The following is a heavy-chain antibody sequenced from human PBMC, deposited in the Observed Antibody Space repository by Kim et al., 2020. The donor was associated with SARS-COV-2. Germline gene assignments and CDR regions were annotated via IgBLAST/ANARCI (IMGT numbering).Heavy chain of an antibody. CDR2: IKQDGSEK. CDR1: GFTFSSYW. CDR3: ARGVYYGALSGMDV. Sequence: GGSLRLSCAASGFTFSSYWMSWVRQAPGKGLEWVANIKQDGSEKYYVDSVKGRFTISRDNAKNSLYLQMNSLRAEDTAVYYCARGVYYGALSGMDVWGQGTTVTVSS. D-gene: IGHD3-10*01. V-gene: IGHV3-7*01. J-gene: IGHJ6*02.